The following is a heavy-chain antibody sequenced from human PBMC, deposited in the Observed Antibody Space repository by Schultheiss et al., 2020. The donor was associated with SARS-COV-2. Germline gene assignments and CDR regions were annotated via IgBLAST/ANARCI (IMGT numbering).Heavy chain of an antibody. CDR3: ARSYLLWFGEYYFDY. V-gene: IGHV4-61*05. CDR1: GGSISSSSYY. J-gene: IGHJ4*02. D-gene: IGHD3-10*01. Sequence: SETLSLTCTVSGGSISSSSYYWGWIRQPPGKGLEWIGYIYYSGSTNYNPSLKSRVTISVDTSKNQFSLKLSSVTAADTAVYYCARSYLLWFGEYYFDYWGQGTLVTVSS. CDR2: IYYSGST.